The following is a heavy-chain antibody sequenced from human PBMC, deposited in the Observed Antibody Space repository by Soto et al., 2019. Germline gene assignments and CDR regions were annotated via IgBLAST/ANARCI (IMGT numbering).Heavy chain of an antibody. CDR2: IYHSGST. CDR3: ARSPDSSGYYPRWYYYGMDV. J-gene: IGHJ6*02. V-gene: IGHV4-4*02. CDR1: GGSISSSNW. Sequence: SETLSLTCSISGGSISSSNWWRWVRQPPGQGLEWIGEIYHSGSTNYNPSLKSRVTISVDKSKNQFSLKLSSVTAADTAVYYCARSPDSSGYYPRWYYYGMDVWGQGTTVT. D-gene: IGHD3-22*01.